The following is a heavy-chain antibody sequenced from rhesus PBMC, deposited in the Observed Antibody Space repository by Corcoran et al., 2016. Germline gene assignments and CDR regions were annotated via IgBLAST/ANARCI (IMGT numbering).Heavy chain of an antibody. V-gene: IGHV4-160*01. CDR2: IYGSGGST. J-gene: IGHJ4*01. CDR3: ASRRISGLDY. CDR1: GGSISGYY. D-gene: IGHD1-1-1*01. Sequence: QVQLQESGPGLVKPSETLSLTCPVPGGSISGYYGTWTRQPPGKGQGWIGRIYGSGGSTDYNPSLKSRVTISTDTSKNQFSLKLSSVTAADTAVYYCASRRISGLDYWGQGVLVTVSS.